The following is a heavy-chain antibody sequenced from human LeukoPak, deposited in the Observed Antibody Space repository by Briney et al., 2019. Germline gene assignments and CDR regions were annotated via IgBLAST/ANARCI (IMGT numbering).Heavy chain of an antibody. Sequence: PGGSLRLSCAASGFTFDDYAMHWVRQAPGKGLEWVSGISWNSGSIGYADSVKGRFTISRDNAKNSLYLQMNSLRAEDTALYYCAKGTGYNTQYSWYFDLWGRGTLVTVSS. D-gene: IGHD5-24*01. CDR2: ISWNSGSI. CDR1: GFTFDDYA. V-gene: IGHV3-9*01. J-gene: IGHJ2*01. CDR3: AKGTGYNTQYSWYFDL.